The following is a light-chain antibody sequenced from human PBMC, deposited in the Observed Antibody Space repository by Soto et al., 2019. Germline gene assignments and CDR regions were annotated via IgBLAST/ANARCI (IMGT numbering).Light chain of an antibody. CDR3: QQYDSSPPAFT. CDR1: QSISSNSY. Sequence: EIVLTQSPGTLSVSLGERATLSCRASQSISSNSYVAWYQQKPGQAPRLLIYGASIRATGIPDRFSGSGSGTDLTLTITRLEPEDFAMYYCQQYDSSPPAFTFGPGTKVDLK. CDR2: GAS. V-gene: IGKV3-20*01. J-gene: IGKJ3*01.